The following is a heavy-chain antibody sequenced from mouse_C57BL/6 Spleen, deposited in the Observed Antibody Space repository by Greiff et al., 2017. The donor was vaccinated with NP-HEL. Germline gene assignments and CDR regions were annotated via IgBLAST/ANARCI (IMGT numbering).Heavy chain of an antibody. CDR3: ARKPDYEDAMDY. Sequence: QVQLQQPGAELVRPGSSVKLSCKASGYTFTSYWMDWVKQRPGQGLEWIGNIYPSDSETHYNQKFKDKATLTVDKSSSTAYMQLSSLTSEDSAVYYCARKPDYEDAMDYWGQGTSVTVSS. V-gene: IGHV1-61*01. J-gene: IGHJ4*01. CDR2: IYPSDSET. D-gene: IGHD2-4*01. CDR1: GYTFTSYW.